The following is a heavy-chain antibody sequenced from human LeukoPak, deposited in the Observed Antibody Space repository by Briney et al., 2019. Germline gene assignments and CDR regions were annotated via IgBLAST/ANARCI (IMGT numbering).Heavy chain of an antibody. D-gene: IGHD3-22*01. CDR1: GFTFSSYS. V-gene: IGHV3-23*01. CDR2: MSGSGGST. CDR3: AKAMSGYYDSSELDY. Sequence: GGSLRLSCAASGFTFSSYSMNWVRQAPGKGLEWVSAMSGSGGSTYYADPVKGRFTISRDNSKNTLYLQMNSLRAEDTALYYCAKAMSGYYDSSELDYWGQGTLVTVSS. J-gene: IGHJ4*02.